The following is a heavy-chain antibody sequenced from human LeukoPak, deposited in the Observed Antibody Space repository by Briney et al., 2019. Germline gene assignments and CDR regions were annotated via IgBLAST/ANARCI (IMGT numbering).Heavy chain of an antibody. CDR3: ARGMIRYGGVDY. V-gene: IGHV3-21*01. CDR2: ISSSSSYI. J-gene: IGHJ4*02. D-gene: IGHD4-23*01. CDR1: GFTFSRFA. Sequence: GGSLRLSCAASGFTFSRFALSWVRQAPGKGLEWVSSISSSSSYIYYADSVKGRFTISRDNAKNSLYLQMNSLRAEDTAVYYCARGMIRYGGVDYWGQGTLVTVSS.